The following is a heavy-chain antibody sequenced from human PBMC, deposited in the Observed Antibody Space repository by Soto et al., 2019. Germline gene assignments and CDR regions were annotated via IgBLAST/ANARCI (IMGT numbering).Heavy chain of an antibody. Sequence: SETLSLTCVVFRASINNSDWWTWVRQTPGKGLEWIGETHHSANSDYEYNPSLKSRVTISVDTSKNHFSLKLSSVTAADTAVYYCARDGYTLTPNYYYGMDVWGQGTTVTVSS. V-gene: IGHV4-4*02. J-gene: IGHJ6*02. CDR2: THHSANS. CDR1: RASINNSDW. D-gene: IGHD4-4*01. CDR3: ARDGYTLTPNYYYGMDV.